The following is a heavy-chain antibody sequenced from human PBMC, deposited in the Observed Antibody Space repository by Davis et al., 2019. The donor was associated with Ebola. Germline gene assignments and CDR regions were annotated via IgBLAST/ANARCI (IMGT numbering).Heavy chain of an antibody. Sequence: PGGSLRLSCADSGFTFSSYAMHWVRQAPGKGLEWVAVISYDGSNKYYADSVKGRFTISRDNSKNTLYLQMNSLRAEDTAVYYCARVDENGDTDYWGQGTLVTVSS. V-gene: IGHV3-30*14. CDR2: ISYDGSNK. D-gene: IGHD4-17*01. J-gene: IGHJ4*02. CDR3: ARVDENGDTDY. CDR1: GFTFSSYA.